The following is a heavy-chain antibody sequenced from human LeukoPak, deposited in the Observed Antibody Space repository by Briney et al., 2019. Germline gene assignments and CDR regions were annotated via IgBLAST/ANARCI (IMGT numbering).Heavy chain of an antibody. D-gene: IGHD6-6*01. V-gene: IGHV4-39*01. CDR1: GGAISSGSYY. J-gene: IGHJ4*02. CDR2: IYHSGST. CDR3: AGSSHGDDY. Sequence: PSETLSLTCTVCGGAISSGSYYWGWIRQPPGKGLEWIGSIYHSGSTYYNPSLKSRVTISVDTSKNQFSLKLSSVTAADTAVYYCAGSSHGDDYWGQGTLVTVSS.